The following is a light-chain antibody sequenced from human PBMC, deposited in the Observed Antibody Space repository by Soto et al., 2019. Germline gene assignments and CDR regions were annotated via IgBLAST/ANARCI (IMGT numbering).Light chain of an antibody. V-gene: IGKV3-20*01. Sequence: EILLTQSPGTLSVSPGDRATLSCRASQSISINLAWYQHKPGQAPRLLIHGASSRANGIPDRFSGSGSGTDFTLTISRLEPEDFALYYCQQYGSSKGVTFGPGTKVDIK. CDR1: QSISIN. CDR3: QQYGSSKGVT. J-gene: IGKJ3*01. CDR2: GAS.